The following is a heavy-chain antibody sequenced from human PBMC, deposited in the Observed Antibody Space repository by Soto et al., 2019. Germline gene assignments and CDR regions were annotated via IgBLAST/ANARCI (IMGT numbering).Heavy chain of an antibody. CDR2: IIPIFGTA. CDR1: GGTFSSYA. Sequence: SVKVSCKASGGTFSSYAISWVRQAPGQVLEWMGGIIPIFGTANYAQKFQGRDTITADESTSTAYMELSSLRSEDTAVYFCARGVIRDYYDSSGHIDYWGQGTLVTVSS. J-gene: IGHJ4*02. V-gene: IGHV1-69*13. CDR3: ARGVIRDYYDSSGHIDY. D-gene: IGHD3-22*01.